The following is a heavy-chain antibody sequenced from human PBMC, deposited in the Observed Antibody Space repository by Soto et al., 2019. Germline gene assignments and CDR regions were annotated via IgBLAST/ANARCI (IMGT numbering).Heavy chain of an antibody. V-gene: IGHV4-4*07. J-gene: IGHJ6*02. Sequence: TSETLSLTCTVFGGSISKYYWSWIRQPAGKGLEWIGRIDSSGSTNYDPSLKSRVTVSVDTSKNQFSLRVTSVTAADTAVYYCAREGGYYDSSGSGVYHYYGVDVWGQGTTVTVSS. CDR1: GGSISKYY. CDR3: AREGGYYDSSGSGVYHYYGVDV. D-gene: IGHD3-22*01. CDR2: IDSSGST.